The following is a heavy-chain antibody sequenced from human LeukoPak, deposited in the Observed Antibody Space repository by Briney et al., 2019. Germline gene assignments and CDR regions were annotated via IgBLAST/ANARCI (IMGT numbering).Heavy chain of an antibody. CDR1: GGTFSSYA. V-gene: IGHV1-69*13. D-gene: IGHD3-10*01. J-gene: IGHJ6*04. CDR2: IIPIFGTA. Sequence: SVKVSCKASGGTFSSYAISWVRQAPGQGLEWMGGIIPIFGTANYAQKFQGRVTITADESTSTAYMELSSLRSEDTAVYYCARIGLLWFGELSKEFHYYGMDVWGKGTTVTVSS. CDR3: ARIGLLWFGELSKEFHYYGMDV.